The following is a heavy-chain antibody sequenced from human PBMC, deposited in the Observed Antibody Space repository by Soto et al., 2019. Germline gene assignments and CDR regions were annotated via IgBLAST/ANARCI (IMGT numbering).Heavy chain of an antibody. J-gene: IGHJ6*02. D-gene: IGHD1-26*01. CDR1: GFTFSNYG. CDR2: IWHDGNNK. Sequence: VGSLRLSCAASGFTFSNYGMHWVRQARGKGLEWVAIIWHDGNNKYYADSVRGRFIISRDNSKNRLYLQMNSLRAEDTAVYYCASDLVGASDSYGLDVWGQGTPVTVSS. V-gene: IGHV3-33*01. CDR3: ASDLVGASDSYGLDV.